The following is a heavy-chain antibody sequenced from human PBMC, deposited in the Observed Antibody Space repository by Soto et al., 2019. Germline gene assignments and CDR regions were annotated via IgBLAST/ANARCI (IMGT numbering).Heavy chain of an antibody. Sequence: LRLSCAASGFTFSAYYMSWIRQAPVKVLEWISYISGSNIYTNYADSVKGRFTISRHNANNSLYLQMDSLRVEDTAVYYCARDGGEVIPAAIGGGYGMDVWGQGTTVTVSS. D-gene: IGHD2-2*01. CDR3: ARDGGEVIPAAIGGGYGMDV. V-gene: IGHV3-11*06. CDR1: GFTFSAYY. J-gene: IGHJ6*02. CDR2: ISGSNIYT.